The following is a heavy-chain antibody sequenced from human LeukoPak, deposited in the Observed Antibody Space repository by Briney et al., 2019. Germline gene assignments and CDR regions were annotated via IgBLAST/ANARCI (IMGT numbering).Heavy chain of an antibody. D-gene: IGHD2-2*01. CDR3: ARVVPAAMRNNYYYYMDV. Sequence: ASVKVSCKASGYTFTGYYMHWVRQAPGQGLEWMGRINPNSGGTNYAQKFQGRVTVTRDTSISTAYMELSRLRSDDTAVYYCARVVPAAMRNNYYYYMDVWGKGTTVTVSS. V-gene: IGHV1-2*06. CDR2: INPNSGGT. J-gene: IGHJ6*03. CDR1: GYTFTGYY.